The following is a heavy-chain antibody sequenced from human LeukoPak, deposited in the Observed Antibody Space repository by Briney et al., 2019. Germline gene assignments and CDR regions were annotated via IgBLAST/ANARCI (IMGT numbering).Heavy chain of an antibody. V-gene: IGHV3-33*01. J-gene: IGHJ4*02. CDR1: GFTFNSYG. Sequence: GRSLRLSCAASGFTFNSYGMHWVRQAPGKGLEWVALIWYDGSNKYYADSVKGRFTISRDNSKNTLYLQMNSLRAEDTAVYYCARPRTYSSSWSPFDYWGQETLVTVSS. CDR3: ARPRTYSSSWSPFDY. CDR2: IWYDGSNK. D-gene: IGHD6-13*01.